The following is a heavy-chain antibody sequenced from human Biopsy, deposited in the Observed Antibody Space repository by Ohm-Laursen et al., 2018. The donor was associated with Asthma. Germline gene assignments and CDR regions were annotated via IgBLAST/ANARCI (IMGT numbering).Heavy chain of an antibody. CDR3: ARGDSSNWSHYYFDY. J-gene: IGHJ4*02. Sequence: SLRLSCSPSGFAVSRDYMFWVRQAPGKGLAWVSVIYRGGTSHTADSVRGRFTISRDYSKNTLYLQMHSLRAEVTAVYYCARGDSSNWSHYYFDYWGQGTLVTVSS. D-gene: IGHD3-22*01. CDR1: GFAVSRDY. CDR2: IYRGGTS. V-gene: IGHV3-53*01.